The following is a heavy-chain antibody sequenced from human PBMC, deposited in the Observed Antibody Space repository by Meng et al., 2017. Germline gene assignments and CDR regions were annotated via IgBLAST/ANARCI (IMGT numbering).Heavy chain of an antibody. CDR1: GYTFTSYG. D-gene: IGHD3-10*01. J-gene: IGHJ3*02. Sequence: ASVKVSCKASGYTFTSYGISWVRQAPGQGLEWMGWISAYNGNTNYAQKLQGRVTMTRDTSISTAYMELSRLRSDDTAVYYCARDWGWFGELYAFDIWGQGTMVTVSS. CDR2: ISAYNGNT. CDR3: ARDWGWFGELYAFDI. V-gene: IGHV1-18*01.